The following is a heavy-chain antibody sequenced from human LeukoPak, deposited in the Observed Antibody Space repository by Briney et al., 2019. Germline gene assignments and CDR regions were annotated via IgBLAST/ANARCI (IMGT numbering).Heavy chain of an antibody. CDR3: ARIGGYSGDYGMDV. D-gene: IGHD5-12*01. V-gene: IGHV4-34*01. J-gene: IGHJ6*02. Sequence: SETLSLTCAVYGGSFSGYYWSWIRQPPGKGLEWIGEINHSGSTNYNPSLKSRVTISVDTSKNQFSLKLSSVTAADTAVYYCARIGGYSGDYGMDVWGQGTTVTVSS. CDR2: INHSGST. CDR1: GGSFSGYY.